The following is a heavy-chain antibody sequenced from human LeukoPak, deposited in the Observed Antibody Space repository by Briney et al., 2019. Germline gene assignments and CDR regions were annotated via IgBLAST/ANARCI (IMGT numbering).Heavy chain of an antibody. J-gene: IGHJ4*02. Sequence: PSETLSLTCAVYGGSLIGNYWSRIRQSPGRGLEWIGELNPDGHISYNASLKSRISTSVDTSNNQFSLKLSSVTAADTAVYYCARLGGHFFDHWGQGTLVTVSS. CDR3: ARLGGHFFDH. CDR2: LNPDGHI. CDR1: GGSLIGNY. V-gene: IGHV4-34*01. D-gene: IGHD3-16*01.